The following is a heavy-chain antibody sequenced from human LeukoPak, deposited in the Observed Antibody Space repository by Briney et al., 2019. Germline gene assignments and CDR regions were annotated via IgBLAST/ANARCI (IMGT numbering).Heavy chain of an antibody. CDR3: ALIGVITTIDY. V-gene: IGHV4-38-2*01. CDR2: IYHSGST. CDR1: GYSISSGYY. D-gene: IGHD3-22*01. J-gene: IGHJ4*02. Sequence: SETLSLTCAVSGYSISSGYYWGWIRQPPGKGLEWIGSIYHSGSTYYNPSLKSRVTISVDTSKNQFSLKLSSVTAADTAVYYCALIGVITTIDYWGQGTLGTVSS.